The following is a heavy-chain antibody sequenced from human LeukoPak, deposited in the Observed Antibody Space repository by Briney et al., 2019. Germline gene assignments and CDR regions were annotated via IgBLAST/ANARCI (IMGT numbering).Heavy chain of an antibody. D-gene: IGHD3-3*01. CDR2: INPNSGGT. Sequence: ASVKVSCKASGYTFTGYYMHWVRQAPGQGLEWMGWINPNSGGTNYAQKFQGRVTMTRDTSISTAYMELSRLRSDDTAVYYCARLDFWSPPYFDYWGQGTLVTVSS. CDR1: GYTFTGYY. CDR3: ARLDFWSPPYFDY. J-gene: IGHJ4*02. V-gene: IGHV1-2*02.